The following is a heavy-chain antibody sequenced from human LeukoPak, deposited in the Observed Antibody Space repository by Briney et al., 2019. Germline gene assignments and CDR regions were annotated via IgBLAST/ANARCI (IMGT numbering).Heavy chain of an antibody. CDR3: ARGTLNIPGEHGAFDY. V-gene: IGHV3-21*01. J-gene: IGHJ4*02. CDR1: GFTFSSYS. CDR2: ISGSSSFI. Sequence: PGGSLRLSCAASGFTFSSYSMNWVRQAPGKGLEWVSSISGSSSFIFYADSVKGRFTISRDNAKNSLYLQMNSLRAEDTAVYYCARGTLNIPGEHGAFDYWGQGTLVTVSS. D-gene: IGHD1-14*01.